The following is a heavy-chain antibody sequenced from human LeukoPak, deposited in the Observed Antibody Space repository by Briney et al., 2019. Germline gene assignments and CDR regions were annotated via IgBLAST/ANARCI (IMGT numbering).Heavy chain of an antibody. J-gene: IGHJ4*02. CDR2: ISGSGGST. CDR3: AKTPRFWSGHYYFDY. CDR1: GFTFSSYA. D-gene: IGHD3-3*01. Sequence: PGGSLRLSCAASGFTFSSYAMSWVRQAPGKGLEWVSAISGSGGSTYYADSVKGRFTISRDNSKNTLYLQMNSLRAEDTAVYYCAKTPRFWSGHYYFDYWGQGTLVTVSS. V-gene: IGHV3-23*01.